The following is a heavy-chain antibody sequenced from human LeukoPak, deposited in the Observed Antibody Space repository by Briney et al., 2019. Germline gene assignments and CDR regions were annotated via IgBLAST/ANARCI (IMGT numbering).Heavy chain of an antibody. CDR1: GGTFSSYA. CDR3: ARGKGVYYYYMDV. J-gene: IGHJ6*03. Sequence: SVKVSCKASGGTFSSYAISWVRQAPGQGLEWMGGIIPIFGTANYAQKFRGRVTITTDESTSTAYMELSSLRSEDTAVYYCARGKGVYYYYMDVWGKGTTVTVSS. CDR2: IIPIFGTA. D-gene: IGHD3-16*01. V-gene: IGHV1-69*05.